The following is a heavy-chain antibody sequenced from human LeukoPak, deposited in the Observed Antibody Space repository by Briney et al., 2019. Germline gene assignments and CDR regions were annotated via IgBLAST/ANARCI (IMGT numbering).Heavy chain of an antibody. J-gene: IGHJ5*01. V-gene: IGHV1-2*02. CDR3: ARDRFSSTTSNWFDS. D-gene: IGHD2-2*01. Sequence: ASVKVSCKASGYTFTDYYMHWARQAPGQGLEWMGWINPKSDVTNYAQKFQGRVSLTRDTSTSTVYMELRSLTSDDTAVYYCARDRFSSTTSNWFDSWGQGTLVTVSP. CDR2: INPKSDVT. CDR1: GYTFTDYY.